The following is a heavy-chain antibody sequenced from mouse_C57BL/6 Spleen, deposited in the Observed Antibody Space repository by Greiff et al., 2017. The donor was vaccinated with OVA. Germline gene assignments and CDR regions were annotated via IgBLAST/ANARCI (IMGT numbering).Heavy chain of an antibody. J-gene: IGHJ2*01. CDR2: IGPSDSYT. V-gene: IGHV1-69*01. CDR3: ARGGGSSYFDY. Sequence: QVQLQQPGAELVMPGASVKLSCKASGYTFTSYWMHWVKQRPGQGLEWIGEIGPSDSYTNYNQKFKGKSTLTVDKSSSTAYMQLSSLTSEDSAVYYCARGGGSSYFDYWGQGTTLTVSS. D-gene: IGHD1-1*01. CDR1: GYTFTSYW.